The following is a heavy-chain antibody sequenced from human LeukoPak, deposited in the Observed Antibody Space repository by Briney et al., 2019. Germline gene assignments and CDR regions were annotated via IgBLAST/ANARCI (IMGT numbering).Heavy chain of an antibody. CDR3: AKGITMVRGVIIMDAFDI. J-gene: IGHJ3*02. V-gene: IGHV3-23*01. CDR2: ISESGGST. Sequence: SGGSLRLSCAASGFTFSSYAMTWVRQAPGKGLEWVSGISESGGSTYYADSVKGRFTISRDNSKNTLYLQMNSLRAEDTAIYYCAKGITMVRGVIIMDAFDIWGQGTMVTVSS. CDR1: GFTFSSYA. D-gene: IGHD3-10*01.